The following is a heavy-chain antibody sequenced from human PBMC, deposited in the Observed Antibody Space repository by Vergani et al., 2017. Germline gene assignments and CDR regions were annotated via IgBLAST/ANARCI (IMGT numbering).Heavy chain of an antibody. CDR2: IHTNGVI. Sequence: QVQLQESGPGLVKPSQTLSLTCTVSGGSFNSGSYYWSWLRQPAGKRLEWIGRIHTNGVIHYNPSPNSRATISVDTSRNQISLKLTSMAATDTAIYFCARGNPYVDFDIWGQGTMITVSS. CDR3: ARGNPYVDFDI. V-gene: IGHV4-61*02. J-gene: IGHJ3*02. D-gene: IGHD3-16*01. CDR1: GGSFNSGSYY.